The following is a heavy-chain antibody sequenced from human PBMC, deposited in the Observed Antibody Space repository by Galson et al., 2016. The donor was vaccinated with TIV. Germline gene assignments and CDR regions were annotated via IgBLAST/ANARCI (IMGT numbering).Heavy chain of an antibody. J-gene: IGHJ3*02. V-gene: IGHV1-46*01. D-gene: IGHD1-1*01. Sequence: SVKVSCKASGYTFITYYVYWIQQAPGQGPEWVGVINPSGGSTTYAEKFQGRVTITRDTSVSTVHMELHSLTSDDTALYFCAREGSTGRKSPFDIWGQGTMVTVSS. CDR3: AREGSTGRKSPFDI. CDR2: INPSGGST. CDR1: GYTFITYY.